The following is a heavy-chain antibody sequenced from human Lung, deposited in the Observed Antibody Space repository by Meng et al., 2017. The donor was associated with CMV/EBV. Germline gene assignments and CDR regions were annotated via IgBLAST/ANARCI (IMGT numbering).Heavy chain of an antibody. J-gene: IGHJ4*02. CDR3: ARVAGTSSGPDY. Sequence: CTVCGCCISSSGYYWGWIRQPPGKGLEWIGNIYYGGSTYYNPSLKSRVTISVDTSKNQFSLKLSSVTAADTAVYYCARVAGTSSGPDYWGQGTLVTVSS. D-gene: IGHD1-1*01. CDR1: GCCISSSGYY. CDR2: IYYGGST. V-gene: IGHV4-39*01.